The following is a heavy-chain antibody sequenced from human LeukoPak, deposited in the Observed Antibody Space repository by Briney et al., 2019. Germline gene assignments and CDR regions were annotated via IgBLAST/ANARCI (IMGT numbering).Heavy chain of an antibody. Sequence: ASVKVSCKASGYTFTSYDINWVRQAPGQGLEWMGWISAYNGNTNYAQKLQGRVTMTTDTSTSTAYMELRSLRSDDTAVYYCARPTGYCSSTSCPYAFDIWGQGTMVTVSS. J-gene: IGHJ3*02. D-gene: IGHD2-2*01. CDR3: ARPTGYCSSTSCPYAFDI. CDR2: ISAYNGNT. V-gene: IGHV1-18*01. CDR1: GYTFTSYD.